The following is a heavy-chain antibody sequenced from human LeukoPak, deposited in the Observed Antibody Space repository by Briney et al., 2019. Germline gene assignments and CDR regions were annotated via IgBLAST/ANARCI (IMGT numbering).Heavy chain of an antibody. J-gene: IGHJ4*02. D-gene: IGHD1-26*01. CDR3: AKSYSATSSVLDY. Sequence: ASVKVSCKASGYTFTGYYMHWVRQAPGQGLEWMGGILPIFGTTKYSQKFQGRVTFTADESTSTVYMEMSSLTSEDTAIYYCAKSYSATSSVLDYWGQGTLVTVSS. CDR1: GYTFTGYY. V-gene: IGHV1-69*13. CDR2: ILPIFGTT.